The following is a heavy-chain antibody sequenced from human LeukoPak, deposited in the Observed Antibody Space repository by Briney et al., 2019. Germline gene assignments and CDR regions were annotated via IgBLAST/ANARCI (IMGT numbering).Heavy chain of an antibody. V-gene: IGHV4-34*01. CDR2: INHSGST. D-gene: IGHD5-12*01. Sequence: PSETLSLTCAVYGGSFSGYYWSWIRQPPGKGLEWIGEINHSGSTYYNPSLKSRVTISVDTSKNQFSLKLSSVTAADTAVYYCARDPGGRYSGYDPTNFDYWGQGTLVTVSS. CDR1: GGSFSGYY. J-gene: IGHJ4*02. CDR3: ARDPGGRYSGYDPTNFDY.